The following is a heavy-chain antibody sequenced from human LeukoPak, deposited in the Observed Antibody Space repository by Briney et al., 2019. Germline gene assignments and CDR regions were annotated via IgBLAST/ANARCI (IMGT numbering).Heavy chain of an antibody. D-gene: IGHD6-6*01. CDR2: IYSDDIT. Sequence: PGGSLRLSCAASGFTVSSNYMSWVRQAPGKGLEWVSVIYSDDITYYADSVQGRFTISRDSSKNTLYLYMNSLRAEDTAVYYRARGSTIAAPNYWGQGTLVTVSS. J-gene: IGHJ4*02. CDR1: GFTVSSNY. CDR3: ARGSTIAAPNY. V-gene: IGHV3-66*01.